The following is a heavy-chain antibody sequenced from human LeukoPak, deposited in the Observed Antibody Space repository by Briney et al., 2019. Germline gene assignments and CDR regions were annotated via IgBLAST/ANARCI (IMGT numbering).Heavy chain of an antibody. Sequence: GGSLRLSCAASGFTFSSYWMSWVRQAPGKGLEWVANIKQDGSEKYYVDSVKGRFTISRDNAKNSLYLQMNSLRAEDTAVYYCARDLNSSGWVPFDYWGQRTLVTVSS. V-gene: IGHV3-7*01. CDR3: ARDLNSSGWVPFDY. D-gene: IGHD6-19*01. CDR2: IKQDGSEK. J-gene: IGHJ4*02. CDR1: GFTFSSYW.